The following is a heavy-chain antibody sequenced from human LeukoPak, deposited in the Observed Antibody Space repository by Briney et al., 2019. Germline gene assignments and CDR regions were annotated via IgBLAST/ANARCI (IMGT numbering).Heavy chain of an antibody. Sequence: GASLQISCKGSGSSFTSYWIGWVRQLPGKGLEWMGVIYPGDSDTKYSPSFQGQVTISADKSISTAYLQWSSLKASDTAMYYCARPFYSSGSYYFDYWGRGTLVTVSS. CDR3: ARPFYSSGSYYFDY. CDR2: IYPGDSDT. D-gene: IGHD3-10*01. J-gene: IGHJ4*02. CDR1: GSSFTSYW. V-gene: IGHV5-51*01.